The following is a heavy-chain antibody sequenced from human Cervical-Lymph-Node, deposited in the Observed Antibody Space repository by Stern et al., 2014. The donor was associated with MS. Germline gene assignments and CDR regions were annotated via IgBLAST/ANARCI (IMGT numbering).Heavy chain of an antibody. CDR3: TTGGDFWSGYYLDN. Sequence: VQLVQSGGGLVKPGGSLRLSCAASGVIFSDAWMTWVRQAPGKGLEWVGRIKAKSEGGTTGYAAPVEGRFTISRDDSYNTVYLQMNSLKIDDTAVYYCTTGGDFWSGYYLDNWGQGTLVTVSS. CDR1: GVIFSDAW. V-gene: IGHV3-15*01. D-gene: IGHD3-3*01. J-gene: IGHJ4*02. CDR2: IKAKSEGGTT.